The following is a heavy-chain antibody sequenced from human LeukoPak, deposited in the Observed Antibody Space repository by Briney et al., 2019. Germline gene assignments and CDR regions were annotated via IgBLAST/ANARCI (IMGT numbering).Heavy chain of an antibody. D-gene: IGHD6-19*01. V-gene: IGHV1-24*01. J-gene: IGHJ4*02. CDR2: FDPEDGEA. Sequence: ASVKVSCKVSGYSLTEVSTHWVRQAPGKGLEWMGGFDPEDGEAIYAQKVQGRLTMTEDTSIDTASMELRSLKSEDTAIYYCVTDIRSGWRNYWGQGTLITVSS. CDR3: VTDIRSGWRNY. CDR1: GYSLTEVS.